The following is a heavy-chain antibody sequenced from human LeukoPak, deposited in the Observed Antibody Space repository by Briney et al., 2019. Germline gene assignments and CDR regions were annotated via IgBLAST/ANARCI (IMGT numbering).Heavy chain of an antibody. CDR3: ARLRPDQNYYGSGSYYRDTPDFDY. V-gene: IGHV4-39*01. J-gene: IGHJ4*02. CDR1: GGSISSSSYY. Sequence: PSETLSLTCTVSGGSISSSSYYWGWLRQPPGKGLEWLGSIYYSGSTYYNPSLKSRVTISVDTSKNQFSLKLSSVTAADTAVYYCARLRPDQNYYGSGSYYRDTPDFDYWGQGTLVTVSS. CDR2: IYYSGST. D-gene: IGHD3-10*01.